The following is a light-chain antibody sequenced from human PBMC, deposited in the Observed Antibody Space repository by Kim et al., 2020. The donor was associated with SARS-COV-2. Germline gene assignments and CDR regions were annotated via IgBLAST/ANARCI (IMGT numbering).Light chain of an antibody. CDR3: QTWGTDIHVV. CDR2: LKSDGSH. J-gene: IGLJ2*01. Sequence: VKITCTMRSGGSNNGSAWHQKQPQKGPRFLINLKSDGSHTKGDGIPDRFSGYIAGTEHYLTISSLQSEDEGDYYCQTWGTDIHVVFGGGTQLTVL. CDR1: SGGSNNG. V-gene: IGLV4-69*01.